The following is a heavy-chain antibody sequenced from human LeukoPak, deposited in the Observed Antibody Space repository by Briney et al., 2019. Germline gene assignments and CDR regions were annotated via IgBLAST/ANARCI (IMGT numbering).Heavy chain of an antibody. D-gene: IGHD5-18*01. Sequence: GGSLRLSCAASGFTFSSYAMSWVRQAPGKGLEWVSAISISGGSTGGSTYYADSVKGRFTISRDNSKNTLYLQMNSLRAEDTAVYYCAKERRGYSFWGQGTLVTVSS. CDR2: ISISGGSTGGST. CDR3: AKERRGYSF. V-gene: IGHV3-23*01. J-gene: IGHJ4*02. CDR1: GFTFSSYA.